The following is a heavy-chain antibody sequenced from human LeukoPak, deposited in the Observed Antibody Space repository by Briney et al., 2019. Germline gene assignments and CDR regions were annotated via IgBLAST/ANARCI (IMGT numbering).Heavy chain of an antibody. J-gene: IGHJ6*02. CDR2: ISLTGDTI. V-gene: IGHV3-11*01. CDR3: ARGHYGLDV. Sequence: GGSLRLSCAASGFTFSDHYISWIRQAPGQGLEWVSYISLTGDTIYYADSVKGRFTISRDNAKNSLYLQMNSLRAEDTAVYYCARGHYGLDVWGQGTTVTVSS. CDR1: GFTFSDHY.